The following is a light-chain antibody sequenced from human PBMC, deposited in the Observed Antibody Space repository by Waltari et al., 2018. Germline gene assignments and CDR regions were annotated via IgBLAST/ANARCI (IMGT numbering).Light chain of an antibody. V-gene: IGLV2-23*01. CDR2: KEH. CDR3: CVYAGINAWV. CDR1: STGVVGYNL. J-gene: IGLJ3*02. Sequence: QSALTQPASVSGSPGQAITISCTGTSTGVVGYNLVSWYQQHPDKAPKLTIYKEHKRPSGVSIRCAGSKAYDKADLIISGLQAEEEADYFCCVYAGINAWVFGGGTKLTVL.